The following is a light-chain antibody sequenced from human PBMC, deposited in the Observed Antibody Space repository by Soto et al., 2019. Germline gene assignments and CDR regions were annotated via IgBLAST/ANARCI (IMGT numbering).Light chain of an antibody. CDR3: QSYDRNLRGWV. CDR2: DVT. Sequence: QSALSQPASVSGSPGQSITISCTGTSSDVGGFEYVSWYQHQPGKAPKLIIYDVTKRPSGVSNRFSGSKSGNTASLTISGIQAEDEGDHYCQSYDRNLRGWVFGGGTKVTVL. CDR1: SSDVGGFEY. V-gene: IGLV2-14*01. J-gene: IGLJ3*02.